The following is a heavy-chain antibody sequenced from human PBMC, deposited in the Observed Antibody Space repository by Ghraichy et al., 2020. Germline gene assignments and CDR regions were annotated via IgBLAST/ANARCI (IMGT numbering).Heavy chain of an antibody. J-gene: IGHJ4*02. V-gene: IGHV4-34*01. D-gene: IGHD5-24*01. CDR2: INHSGST. CDR3: ARGQLKSKRRDGYSPFYFDY. Sequence: SETLSLTCAVYGGSFSGYYWSWIRQPPGKGLEWIGEINHSGSTNYNPSLKSRVTISVDTSKSQFSLKLSSVTAADTAVYYCARGQLKSKRRDGYSPFYFDYWGQGTLVTVSS. CDR1: GGSFSGYY.